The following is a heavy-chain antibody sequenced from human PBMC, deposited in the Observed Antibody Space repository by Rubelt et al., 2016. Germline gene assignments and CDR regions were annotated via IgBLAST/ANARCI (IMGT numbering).Heavy chain of an antibody. CDR3: ARLWFGELV. Sequence: GKGLEWIGEINHSGSTNYNPSLKSRVTISVDTSKNQFSLKLSSVTAADTAVYYCARLWFGELVWGQGTLVTVSS. V-gene: IGHV4-34*01. J-gene: IGHJ4*02. CDR2: INHSGST. D-gene: IGHD3-10*01.